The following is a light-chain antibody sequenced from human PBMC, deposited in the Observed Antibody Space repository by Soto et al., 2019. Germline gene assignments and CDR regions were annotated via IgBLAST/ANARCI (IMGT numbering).Light chain of an antibody. Sequence: EIVLTQSPGTLSLSPGERATLSCRASQIVSSSYLAWYQQKPGQAPRLLIYGASSRTTGIPDRFSGSGSGTDFPVTISRLEPEDFAVYYCQKYGSSPRTFGQGTKLEIK. J-gene: IGKJ2*01. V-gene: IGKV3-20*01. CDR1: QIVSSSY. CDR2: GAS. CDR3: QKYGSSPRT.